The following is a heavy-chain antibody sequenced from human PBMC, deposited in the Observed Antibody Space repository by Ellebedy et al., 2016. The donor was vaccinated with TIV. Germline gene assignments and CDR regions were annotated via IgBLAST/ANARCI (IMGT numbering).Heavy chain of an antibody. CDR3: ARAGVGVTFVLFAFDI. CDR1: GYTFTTYA. J-gene: IGHJ3*02. Sequence: AASVKVSCKASGYTFTTYAMHWVRQAPGQRLEWMGWINAGNGNTKYSQKFQGRVTITRDTSASTAYMELSSLRSEDTAVYYCARAGVGVTFVLFAFDIWGQGTMVTVSS. V-gene: IGHV1-3*01. CDR2: INAGNGNT. D-gene: IGHD1-26*01.